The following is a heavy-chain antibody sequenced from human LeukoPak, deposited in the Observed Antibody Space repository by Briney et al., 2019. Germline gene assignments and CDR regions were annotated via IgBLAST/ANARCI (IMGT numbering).Heavy chain of an antibody. CDR1: GFTFSDYA. D-gene: IGHD5-24*01. J-gene: IGHJ4*02. CDR2: ISGSGGSI. CDR3: AKGGDGYNYYFDY. Sequence: GGSLRLSCTASGFTFSDYAMSWVRQAPGKGLEWVSGISGSGGSIRYADSVKGRFIISKDNSKNTLYLQMNSLRAEDTAVYYCAKGGDGYNYYFDYWGQETLVTVSS. V-gene: IGHV3-23*01.